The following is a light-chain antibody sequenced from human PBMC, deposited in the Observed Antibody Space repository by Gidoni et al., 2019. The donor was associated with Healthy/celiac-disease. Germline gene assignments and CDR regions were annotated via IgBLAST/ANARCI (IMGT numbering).Light chain of an antibody. CDR1: QSVSSN. V-gene: IGKV3-15*01. Sequence: EIVMTQSPATLSVSPGERATLSVRASQSVSSNLAWYQQKPGQAPRLLIYGASTRATGIPARFSGSGSGTEFTLTISSLQSEDFAVYYCQQYNNWPPWTFXQXTKVEIK. CDR3: QQYNNWPPWT. J-gene: IGKJ1*01. CDR2: GAS.